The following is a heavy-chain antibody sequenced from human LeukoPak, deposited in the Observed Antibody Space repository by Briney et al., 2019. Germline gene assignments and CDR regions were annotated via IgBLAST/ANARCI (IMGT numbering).Heavy chain of an antibody. Sequence: SQTLSLTCTVSGGSISSGGYYWSWIRQHPGKGLEWIGYIYYSGSTYYNPSLKSRVTISVDTSKNQFSLKLSSVTAADTAVYYCARHTSAIFGVGLDFDYWGQGTLVTVSS. CDR1: GGSISSGGYY. V-gene: IGHV4-31*03. CDR3: ARHTSAIFGVGLDFDY. CDR2: IYYSGST. J-gene: IGHJ4*02. D-gene: IGHD3-3*01.